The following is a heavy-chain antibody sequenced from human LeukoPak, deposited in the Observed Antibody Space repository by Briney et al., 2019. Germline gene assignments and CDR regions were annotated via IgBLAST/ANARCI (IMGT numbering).Heavy chain of an antibody. CDR3: GKDPNGNFIGAFDF. CDR1: RFAFHNYA. CDR2: ISVDGGDI. Sequence: SGGPLRLSCAASRFAFHNYAMTWIRQAPERGLEWVSSISVDGGDIKYTDSAKGRFTISRDNSKGTLYLQMDSLRVEDTAVYYCGKDPNGNFIGAFDFWGQGTMVTVSS. D-gene: IGHD4-23*01. J-gene: IGHJ3*01. V-gene: IGHV3-23*01.